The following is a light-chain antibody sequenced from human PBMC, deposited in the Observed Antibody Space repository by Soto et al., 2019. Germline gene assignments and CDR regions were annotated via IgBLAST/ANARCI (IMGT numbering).Light chain of an antibody. Sequence: IVLTQSPGTLSLSPGARATLSCRASQSFSGSYLAWYQQKPGQGPRLLIYGASIRATGIPDRFSGSGSGTDFTLTISRLEPEDFAVYYCQRFGSSWTFGQGTKVEIK. CDR2: GAS. V-gene: IGKV3-20*01. J-gene: IGKJ1*01. CDR1: QSFSGSY. CDR3: QRFGSSWT.